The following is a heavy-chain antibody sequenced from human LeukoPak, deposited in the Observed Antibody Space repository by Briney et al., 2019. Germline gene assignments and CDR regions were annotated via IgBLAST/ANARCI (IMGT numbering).Heavy chain of an antibody. V-gene: IGHV6-1*01. J-gene: IGHJ4*02. CDR2: TYYRSKWYD. CDR3: AREPGGWYFDY. D-gene: IGHD6-19*01. Sequence: LGRTYYRSKWYDDYAVSVKSRISINPDTSKNQFSLQLNSVTPEDTAVYYCAREPGGWYFDYWGQGTLVTVSS.